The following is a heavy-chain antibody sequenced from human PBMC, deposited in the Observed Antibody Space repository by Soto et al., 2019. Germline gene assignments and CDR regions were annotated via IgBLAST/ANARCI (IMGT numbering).Heavy chain of an antibody. Sequence: QVQLVQSGTEVKMPGASVRLSCKASGYTFTRNAIHWVRQAPGQRLEWMGWINAANGHTSYSQKLQGRVTITRDTSATTGYMELSSLTSEDTAVYYCTSYPWGGYSFDDWGQGTLVTVSS. J-gene: IGHJ4*02. V-gene: IGHV1-3*01. CDR1: GYTFTRNA. CDR2: INAANGHT. D-gene: IGHD5-18*01. CDR3: TSYPWGGYSFDD.